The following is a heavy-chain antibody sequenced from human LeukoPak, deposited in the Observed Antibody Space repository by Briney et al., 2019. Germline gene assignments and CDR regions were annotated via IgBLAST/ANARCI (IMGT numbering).Heavy chain of an antibody. CDR1: GYTFINYA. J-gene: IGHJ4*02. D-gene: IGHD3-10*01. Sequence: ASVKVSFKASGYTFINYAMNWVRQAPGQGLEWMGWINTNTGNPTYAQGFTGRFVFSLDTSVSTAFLQISSLKAEDTAVYYCARYGSGSEFDYWGQGTLVTVSS. CDR2: INTNTGNP. V-gene: IGHV7-4-1*02. CDR3: ARYGSGSEFDY.